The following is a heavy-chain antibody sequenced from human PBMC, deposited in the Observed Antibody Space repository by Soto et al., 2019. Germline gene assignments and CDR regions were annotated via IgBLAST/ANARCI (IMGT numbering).Heavy chain of an antibody. CDR3: AGLYHYDSSGYYDY. V-gene: IGHV1-46*01. Sequence: GASVKVSCKASGNSFTTYYMHWVRQAPGQGLEWMGIINPSGGRTTYAQKFQGRVTMTRDTSTSTFHMELSSLTSEDTAVYYCAGLYHYDSSGYYDYWRQGTLATVSS. CDR2: INPSGGRT. CDR1: GNSFTTYY. J-gene: IGHJ4*02. D-gene: IGHD3-22*01.